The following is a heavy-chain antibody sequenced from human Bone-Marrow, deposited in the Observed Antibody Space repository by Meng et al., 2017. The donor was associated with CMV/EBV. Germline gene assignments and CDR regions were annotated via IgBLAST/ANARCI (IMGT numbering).Heavy chain of an antibody. V-gene: IGHV3-30*02. Sequence: GGSLRLSCAASGFTFSSYAMHWVRQAPGKGLEWVANIRFDGTNKYHADSVKGRFTISRDNSKNTLYLQMNSLRAEDTAVYYCAKRGDGSGTYAMDVWGQGTTVTVSS. D-gene: IGHD3-22*01. CDR1: GFTFSSYA. CDR3: AKRGDGSGTYAMDV. J-gene: IGHJ6*02. CDR2: IRFDGTNK.